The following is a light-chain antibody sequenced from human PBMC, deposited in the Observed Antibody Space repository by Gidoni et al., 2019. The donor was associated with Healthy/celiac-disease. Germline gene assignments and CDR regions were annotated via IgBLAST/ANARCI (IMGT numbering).Light chain of an antibody. CDR2: GAS. J-gene: IGKJ2*01. Sequence: EIVLTQSPGTLSLSPGERATLSCRASQSVSSSYLAWYQQNPGQAPRLLIYGASSRATGIPDRFSGSGCGTDFTLTISRLEPEDFAVYYCQQYGSSTPMYTFGQGTKLEIK. CDR3: QQYGSSTPMYT. V-gene: IGKV3-20*01. CDR1: QSVSSSY.